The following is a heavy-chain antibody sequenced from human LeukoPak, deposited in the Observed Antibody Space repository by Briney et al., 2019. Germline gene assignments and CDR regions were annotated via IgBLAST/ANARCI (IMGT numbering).Heavy chain of an antibody. CDR2: ISAYNGNT. V-gene: IGHV1-18*01. Sequence: ASVKVSCKASGYTFTNYGVNWVRQAPGQGLEWMRWISAYNGNTNFAQKLQGRVTMTTNTSTSTAYLELRSLRSDDTAVYYCARHDSSSSGYYNDFWGHGTLVTVSS. CDR1: GYTFTNYG. J-gene: IGHJ4*01. D-gene: IGHD3-22*01. CDR3: ARHDSSSSGYYNDF.